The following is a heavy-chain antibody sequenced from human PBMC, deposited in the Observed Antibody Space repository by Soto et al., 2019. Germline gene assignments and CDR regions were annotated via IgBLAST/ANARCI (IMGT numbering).Heavy chain of an antibody. D-gene: IGHD6-13*01. V-gene: IGHV1-69*01. Sequence: QVQLVQSGADVKKPGSSVKVSCKASGGTFSSYAISWVRQAPGQGLEWMGGIIPIFGTANYAQKFQGRVTITADESTSTAYMELSSLRSEDTAVYYSARDQVLGGQQLVSFDYWGQGTLVTVSS. CDR3: ARDQVLGGQQLVSFDY. J-gene: IGHJ4*02. CDR2: IIPIFGTA. CDR1: GGTFSSYA.